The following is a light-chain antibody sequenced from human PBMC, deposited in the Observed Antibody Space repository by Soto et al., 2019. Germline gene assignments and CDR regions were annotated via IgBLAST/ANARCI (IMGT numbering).Light chain of an antibody. Sequence: EIVLTQSPGTLSLSPGERATLSCRASQSVSSNYLVWYQQKLSQAPRPLIYGASTSATGISDRFSGSGSGTDLTLTISKLEPEDFAVYYCQQDAGSSYTFGQGTKLEIK. CDR1: QSVSSNY. CDR2: GAS. CDR3: QQDAGSSYT. J-gene: IGKJ2*01. V-gene: IGKV3-20*01.